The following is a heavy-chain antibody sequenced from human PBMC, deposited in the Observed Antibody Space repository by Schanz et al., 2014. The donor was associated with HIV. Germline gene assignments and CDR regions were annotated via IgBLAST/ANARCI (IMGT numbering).Heavy chain of an antibody. CDR2: INPNSGGT. CDR1: GYTFIDYF. CDR3: ARDRAYSNYPYGMDV. D-gene: IGHD4-4*01. J-gene: IGHJ6*02. Sequence: QVQLVQSGAEGRKPGASVKVSCKTSGYTFIDYFIHWVRQAPGQGLEWMGWINPNSGGTNYAQKFQGRVTMTRDTSISTAYMELSRLRSDDTAVYYCARDRAYSNYPYGMDVWGQGTTVTVS. V-gene: IGHV1-2*02.